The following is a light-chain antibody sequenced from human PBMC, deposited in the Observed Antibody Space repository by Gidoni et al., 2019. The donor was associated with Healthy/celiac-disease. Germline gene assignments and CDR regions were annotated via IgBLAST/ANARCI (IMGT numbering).Light chain of an antibody. V-gene: IGKV1-5*01. CDR2: DAS. J-gene: IGKJ1*01. CDR3: QQYNSYSPT. Sequence: DIQMPQSPSTLSASVGDRVTITCRASQSSSSWLAWYQQKQGKHPKLLIYDASSLESGVPSRFSGSGSGTEFTLTISSLQPDDFATYYCQQYNSYSPTFGQGTKVEIK. CDR1: QSSSSW.